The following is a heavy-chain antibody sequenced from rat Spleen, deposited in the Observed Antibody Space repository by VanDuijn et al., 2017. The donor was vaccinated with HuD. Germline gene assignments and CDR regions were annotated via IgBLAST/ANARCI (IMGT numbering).Heavy chain of an antibody. V-gene: IGHV5-17*01. CDR2: ITPSGNIT. J-gene: IGHJ3*01. CDR3: ATHRFAY. CDR1: GFTFRDYA. Sequence: EVQLVESGGGFVQPGRSLKFSCVASGFTFRDYAMAWVRQAPEKGLEWVATITPSGNITYYRDSVEGRFTISRDNAKNTLYLQMDSLRSEDTATYYWATHRFAYWGQGTLVTVSS.